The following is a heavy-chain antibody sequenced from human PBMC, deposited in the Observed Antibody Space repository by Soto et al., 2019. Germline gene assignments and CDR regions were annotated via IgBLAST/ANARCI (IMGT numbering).Heavy chain of an antibody. Sequence: EVQLVQSGAEVKKPGESLRISCKGSGYSFTSYWISWVRQMPGKGLEWMGRIDPSDSFTNYSPSFQGHVTISIDKSISTAYLQWSSLKASDTAMYYCATHAGTDYNDRSGWSNWFDPWGQGTLVSVSS. D-gene: IGHD6-19*01. V-gene: IGHV5-10-1*03. CDR3: ATHAGTDYNDRSGWSNWFDP. J-gene: IGHJ5*02. CDR2: IDPSDSFT. CDR1: GYSFTSYW.